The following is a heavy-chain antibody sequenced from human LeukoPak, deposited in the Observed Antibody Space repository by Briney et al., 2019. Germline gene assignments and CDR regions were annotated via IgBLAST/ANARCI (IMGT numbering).Heavy chain of an antibody. Sequence: ASVKVSCKASGYTFTGYYMHWVRQAPGQGLEWMGWINPNSGGTNYAQKFQGRVTMTRDTSISTAYMELSSLRSEDTAVYYCARGGYYDFWSGTWTRGYYFDYWGQGTLVTVSS. D-gene: IGHD3-3*01. V-gene: IGHV1-2*02. CDR2: INPNSGGT. J-gene: IGHJ4*02. CDR1: GYTFTGYY. CDR3: ARGGYYDFWSGTWTRGYYFDY.